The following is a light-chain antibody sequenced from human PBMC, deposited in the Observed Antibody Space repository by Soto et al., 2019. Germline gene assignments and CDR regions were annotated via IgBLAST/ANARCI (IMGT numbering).Light chain of an antibody. Sequence: ETVLTQSPATLSSSPGERATLSCRASQSVSSYLAWYQQKPGQAPRLLIFDASNRATGTPARFSGSGSGTDFTLTISRLEPEDFAVYYCQHYGASLWTFGQGTKVDIK. CDR3: QHYGASLWT. CDR2: DAS. CDR1: QSVSSY. V-gene: IGKV3-11*01. J-gene: IGKJ1*01.